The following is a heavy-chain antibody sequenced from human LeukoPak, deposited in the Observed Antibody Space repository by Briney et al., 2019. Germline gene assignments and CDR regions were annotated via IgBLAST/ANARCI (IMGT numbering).Heavy chain of an antibody. D-gene: IGHD1-20*01. CDR1: GYTFTSYG. V-gene: IGHV1-18*01. CDR2: ISAYNGNT. Sequence: ASVKVSCKASGYTFTSYGISWVRQAPGQGLEWMGWISAYNGNTNYAQKLQGRVTMTTDTSTSTAYMELRSLRSDDTAVYYCARRGDSWNDGDYFDYWGQGTLVTVSS. J-gene: IGHJ4*02. CDR3: ARRGDSWNDGDYFDY.